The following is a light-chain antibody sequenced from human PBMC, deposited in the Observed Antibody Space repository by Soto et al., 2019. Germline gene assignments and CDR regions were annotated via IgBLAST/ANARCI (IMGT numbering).Light chain of an antibody. CDR2: DAS. J-gene: IGKJ4*01. CDR3: QQYDYLPLT. Sequence: DIQMTQSPSSLSASVGDRVSITCQASQDIKNYLSWYQQKPGKAPKLLIYDASNLETGVPSRFIGSGSGTDFTFTISNLQPEDIGRYFCQQYDYLPLTFGGGTKVEIQ. CDR1: QDIKNY. V-gene: IGKV1-33*01.